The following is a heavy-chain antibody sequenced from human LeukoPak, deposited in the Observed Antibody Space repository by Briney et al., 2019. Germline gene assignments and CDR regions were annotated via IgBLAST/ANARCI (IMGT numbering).Heavy chain of an antibody. J-gene: IGHJ3*02. D-gene: IGHD3-22*01. CDR3: ARLKYYYDSSGYYMRGAFDI. CDR1: GGSISSYY. V-gene: IGHV4-59*01. Sequence: SETLSLTCTVSGGSISSYYWSWIRQPPGKGLEWIGYIYYSGSTNYNPSLKSRVTISVDTSKNQFSLKLSSVTAADTAVYYCARLKYYYDSSGYYMRGAFDIWGQGTTVTVSS. CDR2: IYYSGST.